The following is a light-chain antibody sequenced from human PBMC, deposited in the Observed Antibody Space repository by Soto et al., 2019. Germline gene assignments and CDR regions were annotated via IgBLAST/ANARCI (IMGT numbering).Light chain of an antibody. J-gene: IGKJ2*01. V-gene: IGKV1-5*01. CDR1: QSISSW. CDR3: QHDNSYSYT. Sequence: DIQMTQSPSPLSASVGDRVTITCRASQSISSWLAWYQQKPGKAPKLLIYDASSLESGVPSRFSGSGSGTEFTLTISSLQPDDFATYYCQHDNSYSYTFGQGTKLEIK. CDR2: DAS.